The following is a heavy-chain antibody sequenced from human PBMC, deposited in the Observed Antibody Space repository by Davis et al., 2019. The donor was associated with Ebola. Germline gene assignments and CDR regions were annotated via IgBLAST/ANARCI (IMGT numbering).Heavy chain of an antibody. D-gene: IGHD2-2*02. J-gene: IGHJ4*02. CDR1: GYTFNLYG. CDR3: ARDGSVAAIELDY. Sequence: ASVKVSCKASGYTFNLYGISWVRQAPGQGLEWMGWISAYNGNTNYAQRFQDRVTMTTDTSTHTAYMEVRGLRSDDTAVYYCARDGSVAAIELDYWGQGTLVTVSS. V-gene: IGHV1-18*01. CDR2: ISAYNGNT.